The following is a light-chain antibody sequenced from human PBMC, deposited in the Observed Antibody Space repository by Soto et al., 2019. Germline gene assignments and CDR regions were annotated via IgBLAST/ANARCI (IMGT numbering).Light chain of an antibody. CDR3: CSYVGARTYV. J-gene: IGLJ1*01. Sequence: QSGLTQPASVSGSPGQSITISCTGSVSDVGSFGPVSWYQQHPGQVPKLIIYEGNRRPSGVSSRFSGSKSGNTASLTISGLQAEDEADYYCCSYVGARTYVFGTGTKVTGL. CDR1: VSDVGSFGP. CDR2: EGN. V-gene: IGLV2-23*01.